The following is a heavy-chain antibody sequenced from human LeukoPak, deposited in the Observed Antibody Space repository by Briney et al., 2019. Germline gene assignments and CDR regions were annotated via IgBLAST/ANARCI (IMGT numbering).Heavy chain of an antibody. CDR3: ARVSRYCSTTSCAHFDY. J-gene: IGHJ4*02. Sequence: PSETLSLTCAVYGGSFSDHYWSWIRQPPGKGLEWMGEINHSGTTNYNPSLKSRVTISGDTSKNQFSLKLSSVTAADTAVYFCARVSRYCSTTSCAHFDYWGQGTLVTVSS. D-gene: IGHD2-2*01. V-gene: IGHV4-34*01. CDR2: INHSGTT. CDR1: GGSFSDHY.